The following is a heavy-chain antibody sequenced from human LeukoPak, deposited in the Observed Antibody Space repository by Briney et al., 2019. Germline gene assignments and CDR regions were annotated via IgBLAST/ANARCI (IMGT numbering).Heavy chain of an antibody. CDR3: ASGIVQRWLQLGGAFDI. D-gene: IGHD5-24*01. CDR2: ISSSGSTI. V-gene: IGHV3-11*01. J-gene: IGHJ3*02. Sequence: TGGSLRLSCAASGFTFSDYYMSWIRQAPGKGLEWVSYISSSGSTIYYADSVKGRFTISRDNAKNSLYLQMNSLRAEDTAVYYCASGIVQRWLQLGGAFDIWGQGTMVTVSS. CDR1: GFTFSDYY.